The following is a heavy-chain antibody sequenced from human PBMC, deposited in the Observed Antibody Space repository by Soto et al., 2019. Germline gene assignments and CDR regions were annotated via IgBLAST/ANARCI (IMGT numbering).Heavy chain of an antibody. CDR1: GFDFSDFH. J-gene: IGHJ4*02. Sequence: GGSLRLSCVASGFDFSDFHISWVRQAPGKGLEWISYISSSLGHTDYAESVKGRFTISRDNAKSSVFLEMSDLRSDDTAVYYCAANWNFGLNFWGQATLVTAPQ. CDR3: AANWNFGLNF. D-gene: IGHD1-1*01. CDR2: ISSSLGHT. V-gene: IGHV3-11*03.